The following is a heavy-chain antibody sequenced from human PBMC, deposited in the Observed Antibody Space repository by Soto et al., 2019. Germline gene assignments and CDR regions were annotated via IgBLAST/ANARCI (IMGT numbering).Heavy chain of an antibody. Sequence: GGSLRLSCAASEFTFSTYGMHWARQAPGKGLEWVAVISYDGSNKYYADSVKGRFIISRDNSKNTLSLQMNSLRAEDTAVYYCAKDTTRVRVAVAGTLHYWGQGTLVTVSS. CDR1: EFTFSTYG. D-gene: IGHD6-19*01. V-gene: IGHV3-30*18. CDR2: ISYDGSNK. J-gene: IGHJ4*02. CDR3: AKDTTRVRVAVAGTLHY.